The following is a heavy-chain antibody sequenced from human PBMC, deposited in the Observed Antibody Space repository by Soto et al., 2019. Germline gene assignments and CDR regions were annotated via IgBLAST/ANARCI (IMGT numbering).Heavy chain of an antibody. J-gene: IGHJ5*02. CDR1: GYTFSSYA. Sequence: QVQLVQSGAEARKPGTSVKVSCKASGYTFSSYAIHWVRQAPGQRLEWMGWINAGNGDTKYSQKFQGRVIITRDTXAXXAYMELSSLRSEDTAVYYCARDRVVGATLMRWFDPWGQGTLVTVSS. D-gene: IGHD1-26*01. V-gene: IGHV1-3*01. CDR2: INAGNGDT. CDR3: ARDRVVGATLMRWFDP.